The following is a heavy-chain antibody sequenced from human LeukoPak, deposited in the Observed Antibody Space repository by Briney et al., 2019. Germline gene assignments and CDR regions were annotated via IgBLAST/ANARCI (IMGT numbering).Heavy chain of an antibody. D-gene: IGHD6-13*01. V-gene: IGHV7-4-1*02. CDR3: ARDQYPAAGPYYYYYMDV. J-gene: IGHJ6*03. Sequence: GASVKVSYKASGYTFTSYAMNWVRQAPGQGLEWMGWINTNTGNPTYAQGFTGRFVFSLDTSVSTAYLQISSLKAEDTAVYYCARDQYPAAGPYYYYYMDVWGKGPRSPSP. CDR2: INTNTGNP. CDR1: GYTFTSYA.